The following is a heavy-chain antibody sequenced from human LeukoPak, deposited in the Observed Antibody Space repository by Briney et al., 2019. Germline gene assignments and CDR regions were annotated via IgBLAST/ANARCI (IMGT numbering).Heavy chain of an antibody. V-gene: IGHV1-18*01. CDR3: ARGTLTTYDFWSGYIFDY. CDR1: GYTFTNYG. D-gene: IGHD3-3*01. J-gene: IGHJ4*02. Sequence: ASVKVSCKASGYTFTNYGISWVRQAPGQGLEWMGWISGYNGDTKYEKKVQGRVTMTTDKFTSTAYMELRSLRSDDTAVYYCARGTLTTYDFWSGYIFDYWGQGTLVTVSS. CDR2: ISGYNGDT.